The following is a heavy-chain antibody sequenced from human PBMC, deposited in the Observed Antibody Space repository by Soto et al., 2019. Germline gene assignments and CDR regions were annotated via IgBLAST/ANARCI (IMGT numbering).Heavy chain of an antibody. J-gene: IGHJ4*02. D-gene: IGHD3-3*01. V-gene: IGHV1-46*01. CDR3: ARARPSRTTIFGVGIFDY. CDR2: INPSGGST. CDR1: GYTFTSYY. Sequence: ASVKVSCKASGYTFTSYYMHWVRQAPGQGLEWMGIINPSGGSTSYAQKFQGRVTMTWDTSTSTVYMELSSLRSEDTAVYYCARARPSRTTIFGVGIFDYWGQGTLVTVSS.